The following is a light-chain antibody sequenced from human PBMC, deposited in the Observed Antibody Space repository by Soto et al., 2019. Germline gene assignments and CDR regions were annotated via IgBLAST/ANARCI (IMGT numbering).Light chain of an antibody. V-gene: IGKV3D-15*01. CDR3: QQYNNWPPWT. CDR2: GAS. Sequence: EIVMTQSPATLSVSPGERATLSCRASQSVSRNLAWYQQKPGQAPRLLIYGASTRATGNPARFSGSGSGTEFTLTISSLQSEDFAVYYCQQYNNWPPWTFGQGTKVEIE. CDR1: QSVSRN. J-gene: IGKJ1*01.